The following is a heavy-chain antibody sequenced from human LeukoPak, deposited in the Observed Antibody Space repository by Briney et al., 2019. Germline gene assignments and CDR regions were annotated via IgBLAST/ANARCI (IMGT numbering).Heavy chain of an antibody. D-gene: IGHD3-10*01. CDR1: GFTLSDYY. Sequence: PGGSLRLFCAASGFTLSDYYMSWIRQAPGKGLEWVSYISSSGSTIYYADSVKGRFTISRDNAKKTLYLQMSSLRAEVAAMYYCARDFMVRGRWGQGTLVSVSS. J-gene: IGHJ4*02. CDR2: ISSSGSTI. V-gene: IGHV3-11*04. CDR3: ARDFMVRGR.